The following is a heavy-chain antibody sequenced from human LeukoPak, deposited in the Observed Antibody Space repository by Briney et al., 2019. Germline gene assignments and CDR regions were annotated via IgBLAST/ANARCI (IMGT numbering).Heavy chain of an antibody. V-gene: IGHV4-30-2*01. Sequence: SQTLSLTCTVSGGSISSGGYYWSWIRQPPGKGLEWIGEINHSGSTNYNPSLKSRVTISVDTSKNQFSLKLSSVTAADTAVYYCARAYGVPYWGQGTLVTVSS. CDR2: INHSGST. CDR1: GGSISSGGYY. D-gene: IGHD3-3*01. J-gene: IGHJ4*02. CDR3: ARAYGVPY.